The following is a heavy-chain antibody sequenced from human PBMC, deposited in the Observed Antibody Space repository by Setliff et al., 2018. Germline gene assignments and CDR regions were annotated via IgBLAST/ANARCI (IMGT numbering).Heavy chain of an antibody. Sequence: LSLTCTVSGDSISSGSYYWTWIRQPAGKGLEWIGHFHTGGSTNYNRSLRSRVSISVDTSKNQFSLKLSSVTAADTATYYCARAGPTVTFFRVLVISWWDPWGQGSLVT. CDR2: FHTGGST. V-gene: IGHV4-61*09. D-gene: IGHD3-3*01. J-gene: IGHJ5*02. CDR1: GDSISSGSYY. CDR3: ARAGPTVTFFRVLVISWWDP.